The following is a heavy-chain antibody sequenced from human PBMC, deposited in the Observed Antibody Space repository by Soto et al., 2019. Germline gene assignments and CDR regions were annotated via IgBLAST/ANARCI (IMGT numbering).Heavy chain of an antibody. J-gene: IGHJ1*01. CDR2: INHSGST. D-gene: IGHD6-19*01. V-gene: IGHV4-34*01. Sequence: ESLSRSGTVYGGSFSGYYWSWIRQPPGKGLEWIGEINHSGSTNYNPSLKSRVTISVDTSKNQFSLKLSSVTAADTAVYYCARVTVAPKPPAEYLQHWGQGTLVTVS. CDR1: GGSFSGYY. CDR3: ARVTVAPKPPAEYLQH.